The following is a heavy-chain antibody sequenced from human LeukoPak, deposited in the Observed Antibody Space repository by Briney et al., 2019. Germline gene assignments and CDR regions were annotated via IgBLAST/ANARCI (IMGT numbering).Heavy chain of an antibody. CDR2: IYPDDSDT. V-gene: IGHV5-51*01. CDR3: ARRVSSSGFDAFDV. D-gene: IGHD5-12*01. J-gene: IGHJ3*01. Sequence: GESLKISCKASGYSFTTYWIAWVRQLPGKGPEWMGIIYPDDSDTRYSPSFQGQVTMSADKSISTAYLQWSSLKASDTAMYYCARRVSSSGFDAFDVWGQGTMVTVSS. CDR1: GYSFTTYW.